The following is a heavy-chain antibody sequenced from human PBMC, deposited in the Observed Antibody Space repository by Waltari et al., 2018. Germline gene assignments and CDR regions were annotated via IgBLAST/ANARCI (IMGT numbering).Heavy chain of an antibody. Sequence: QVQLQESGPGLVKPSETLSLTCTVSGYSISSAYFWGWIRQPPGKGLEWIGCVHHSGSAYYTPSLQSRVTISVDTTRGQVSLKLSSVTAADTAVYYCAKSLYTGSVSYMLTDVWGLGTLVTVSS. CDR3: AKSLYTGSVSYMLTDV. CDR1: GYSISSAYF. J-gene: IGHJ4*02. CDR2: VHHSGSA. V-gene: IGHV4-38-2*02. D-gene: IGHD2-8*02.